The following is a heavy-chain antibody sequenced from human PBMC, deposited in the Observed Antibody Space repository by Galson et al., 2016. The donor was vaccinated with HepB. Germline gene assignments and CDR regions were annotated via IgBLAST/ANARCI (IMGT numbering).Heavy chain of an antibody. CDR2: ISPYRGDT. J-gene: IGHJ4*02. CDR3: AREGGTVRTHHVFGH. V-gene: IGHV1-18*01. Sequence: SVKVSCKASGYTFRMYGISWVRQAPGQGLEWLGWISPYRGDTDYAQKFQGRVTMTTDTSTDTAYMELRSLSSDDTAVYWCAREGGTVRTHHVFGHWGQGALVTVSS. CDR1: GYTFRMYG. D-gene: IGHD4-17*01.